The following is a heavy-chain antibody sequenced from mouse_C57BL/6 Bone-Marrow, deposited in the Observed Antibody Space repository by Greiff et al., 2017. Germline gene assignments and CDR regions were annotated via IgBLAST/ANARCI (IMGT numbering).Heavy chain of an antibody. CDR3: ARDRGNYYGSSYYFDY. J-gene: IGHJ2*01. V-gene: IGHV5-4*01. CDR2: ISDGGSYT. Sequence: EVKLMESGGGLVKPGGSLKLSCAASGFTFSSYAMSWVRQTPEKRLEWVATISDGGSYTYYPDNVKGRFTISRANAKNNLYLQMSHLKSEDTAMYYCARDRGNYYGSSYYFDYWGQGTTLTVSS. D-gene: IGHD1-1*01. CDR1: GFTFSSYA.